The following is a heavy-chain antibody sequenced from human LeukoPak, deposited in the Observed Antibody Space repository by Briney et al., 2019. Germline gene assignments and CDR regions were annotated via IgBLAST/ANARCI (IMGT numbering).Heavy chain of an antibody. Sequence: GGSLRLSCAVSGFTFSSYSMNWVRQAPGRGLEWVSYISSRSSTIYYADSVKGRFTISRDNAKNSLYLQMNSLRAEDTAVYYCARLILRGYSYGSHAFDIWGQGTMVTVSS. J-gene: IGHJ3*02. D-gene: IGHD5-18*01. CDR2: ISSRSSTI. CDR1: GFTFSSYS. V-gene: IGHV3-48*04. CDR3: ARLILRGYSYGSHAFDI.